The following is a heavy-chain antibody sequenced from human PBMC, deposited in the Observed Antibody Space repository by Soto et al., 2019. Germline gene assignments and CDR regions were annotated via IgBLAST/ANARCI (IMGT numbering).Heavy chain of an antibody. J-gene: IGHJ5*02. CDR2: IYYSGST. CDR1: GGSISSGGYY. Sequence: SETLSLTCTVSGGSISSGGYYWSWIRQHPGKGLEWIGYIYYSGSTYYSPSLKSRVTISVDTSKNQFSLKLSSVTAADTAVYYCAREVDYDFWSGRGWFDPWGQGTLVTSPQ. V-gene: IGHV4-31*03. CDR3: AREVDYDFWSGRGWFDP. D-gene: IGHD3-3*01.